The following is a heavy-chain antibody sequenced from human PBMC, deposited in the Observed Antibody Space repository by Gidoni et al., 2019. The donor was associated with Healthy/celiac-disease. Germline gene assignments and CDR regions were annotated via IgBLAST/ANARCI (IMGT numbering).Heavy chain of an antibody. CDR3: ARDSEQWLIFDY. CDR2: INPNSGGT. V-gene: IGHV1-2*02. Sequence: QVQLVQSGAEVKKPGASVKVSCKASGYTFTGSYMHWVRQAPGQGLEWMGWINPNSGGTNYAKKFQGRVTMTRDTSISTAYMELSRLRSDDTYVYYCARDSEQWLIFDYWGQGTLVTVSS. CDR1: GYTFTGSY. D-gene: IGHD6-19*01. J-gene: IGHJ4*02.